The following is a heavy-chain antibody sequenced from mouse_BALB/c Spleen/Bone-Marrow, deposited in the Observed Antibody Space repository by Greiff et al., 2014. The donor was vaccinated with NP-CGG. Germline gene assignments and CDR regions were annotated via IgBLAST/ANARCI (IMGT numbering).Heavy chain of an antibody. V-gene: IGHV1-87*01. CDR3: ARGDYYYFDY. J-gene: IGHJ2*01. Sequence: QVQLQQSGAELARPGASVKLSCKASGYTFTNYWMEWIKQRPGQGLEWIGAIYPGDGDTRYTQKFKGKATLTADKSSSTAYMQLSSLASEDSAVYYCARGDYYYFDYWGQGTILTVSS. CDR2: IYPGDGDT. CDR1: GYTFTNYW. D-gene: IGHD1-1*01.